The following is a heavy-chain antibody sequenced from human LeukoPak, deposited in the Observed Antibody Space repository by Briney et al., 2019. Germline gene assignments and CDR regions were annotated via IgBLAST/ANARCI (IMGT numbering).Heavy chain of an antibody. D-gene: IGHD3-9*01. CDR2: IYYSGST. J-gene: IGHJ4*02. CDR3: ARGFPVGRLRYFDWLPLFDY. Sequence: SETLSLTCTVSGGSISSGGYYWSWIRQHPGTGLEWIGYIYYSGSTYYNPSLKSRVTISVDTSKNQFSLKLSSVTAADTAVYSCARGFPVGRLRYFDWLPLFDYWGQGTLVTVSS. CDR1: GGSISSGGYY. V-gene: IGHV4-31*03.